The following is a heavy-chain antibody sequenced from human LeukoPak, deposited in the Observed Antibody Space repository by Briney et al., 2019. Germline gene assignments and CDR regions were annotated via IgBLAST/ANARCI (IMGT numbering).Heavy chain of an antibody. CDR1: GYTLTGYY. CDR2: INPNSGGT. CDR3: ARDGSGGNSSKYYYGMDV. V-gene: IGHV1-2*04. D-gene: IGHD4-23*01. Sequence: ASVKVSCKASGYTLTGYYMHWVRQAPGQGLEWMGWINPNSGGTNYAQKFQGWVTMTRDTSISTAYMELSRLRSDDTAVYYCARDGSGGNSSKYYYGMDVWGQGTTVTVSS. J-gene: IGHJ6*02.